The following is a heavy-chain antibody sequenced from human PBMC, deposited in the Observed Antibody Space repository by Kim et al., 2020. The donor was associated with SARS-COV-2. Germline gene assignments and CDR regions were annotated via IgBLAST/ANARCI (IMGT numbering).Heavy chain of an antibody. V-gene: IGHV3-23*01. CDR1: GFTFSSRA. Sequence: GGSLRLSCAASGFTFSSRAMSWVRQAPGKGPEWVASVNNGGNAYYADSVKGRFTVSRDITRDTLYLQMNSLRAADTALYFCAKDHPRRCLPAFDSWGQGT. D-gene: IGHD2-21*01. CDR3: AKDHPRRCLPAFDS. CDR2: VNNGGNA. J-gene: IGHJ4*02.